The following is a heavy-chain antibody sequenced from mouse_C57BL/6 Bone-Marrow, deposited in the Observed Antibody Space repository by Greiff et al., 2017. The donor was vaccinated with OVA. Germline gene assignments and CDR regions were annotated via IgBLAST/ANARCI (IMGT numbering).Heavy chain of an antibody. CDR1: GYTFTSYW. V-gene: IGHV1-55*01. CDR3: ARGRTLLLGAWDDY. D-gene: IGHD4-1*01. CDR2: IYPGSGST. J-gene: IGHJ2*01. Sequence: VQLQQSGAELVKPGASVKMSCKASGYTFTSYWITWVKQRPGQGLEWIGDIYPGSGSTNYNEKFKSKATLTVDTSSGTAYMQLSSLTSEDSAVYYCARGRTLLLGAWDDYWGQGTTLTVS.